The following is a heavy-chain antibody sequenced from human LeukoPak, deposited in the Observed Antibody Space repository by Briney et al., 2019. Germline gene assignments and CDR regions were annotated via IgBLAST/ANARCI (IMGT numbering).Heavy chain of an antibody. D-gene: IGHD3-22*01. V-gene: IGHV3-33*01. J-gene: IGHJ3*02. CDR2: IWYDGSNK. Sequence: PGRSLRLSCAASGFTFSSYGMHWVRQAPGKGLEWGAVIWYDGSNKYYADSVKGRFTISRDNSKNTLYLQMNSLRAADTAVYYCARDVYSSGYDDAFDIWGQGTMVTVSS. CDR3: ARDVYSSGYDDAFDI. CDR1: GFTFSSYG.